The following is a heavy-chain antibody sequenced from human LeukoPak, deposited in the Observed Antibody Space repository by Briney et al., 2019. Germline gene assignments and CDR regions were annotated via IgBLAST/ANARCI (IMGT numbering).Heavy chain of an antibody. D-gene: IGHD4-11*01. CDR3: ANDYSNYYSYGMDV. Sequence: PGGSLRLSCAASGNYWMHWVRQAPGKGLVWVSHINSDGSWTSYADSVKGRFTISKDNAKNTLYLQMNSLRAEDTAVYYCANDYSNYYSYGMDVWGQGTTVTVSS. CDR2: INSDGSWT. V-gene: IGHV3-74*01. J-gene: IGHJ6*02. CDR1: GNYW.